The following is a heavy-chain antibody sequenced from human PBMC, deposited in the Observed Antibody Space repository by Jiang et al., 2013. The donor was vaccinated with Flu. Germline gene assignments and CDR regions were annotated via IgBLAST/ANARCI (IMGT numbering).Heavy chain of an antibody. CDR3: ATLRGSTYDTYLADY. D-gene: IGHD3-9*01. V-gene: IGHV3-30*02. CDR1: GFTFNYYG. J-gene: IGHJ4*02. CDR2: LWHDGSNK. Sequence: VQLVESGGGVVQPGRSLRLSCAASGFTFNYYGMHWVRQSPGKGLEWVASLWHDGSNKFYAESVRGRFTISRDNSRDTLYLQMNSLRPEDTAVYYCATLRGSTYDTYLADYWGQGTLVTVSS.